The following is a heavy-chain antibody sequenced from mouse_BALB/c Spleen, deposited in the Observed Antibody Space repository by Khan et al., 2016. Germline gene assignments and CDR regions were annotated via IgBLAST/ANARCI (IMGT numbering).Heavy chain of an antibody. Sequence: QVQLMESGPGLVEPSQRLSITCTVSGFSLTNSGVHWVRQPPGKGLDWLGVIWAGGSTDYTSALMSRLGITKDNSPNQVFLEMNRLQTDDTAMYDCARDGQDYGAWFAGWREGGLVTVSA. V-gene: IGHV2-9*02. CDR3: ARDGQDYGAWFAG. CDR1: GFSLTNSG. CDR2: IWAGGST. D-gene: IGHD2-4*01. J-gene: IGHJ3*01.